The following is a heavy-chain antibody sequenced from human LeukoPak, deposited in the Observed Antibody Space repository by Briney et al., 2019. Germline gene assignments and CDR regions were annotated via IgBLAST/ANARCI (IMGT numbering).Heavy chain of an antibody. CDR1: GGSISSYY. D-gene: IGHD3-10*01. J-gene: IGHJ4*02. CDR3: ARHGRGGALDD. CDR2: IYYSGST. V-gene: IGHV4-59*08. Sequence: SETLSPTCTVSGGSISSYYWSWIRQPPGKGLEWIGYIYYSGSTNYNPSLKSRVTISVDTSKNQFSLKLSSVTAADTAVYYCARHGRGGALDDWGQGTLVTVSS.